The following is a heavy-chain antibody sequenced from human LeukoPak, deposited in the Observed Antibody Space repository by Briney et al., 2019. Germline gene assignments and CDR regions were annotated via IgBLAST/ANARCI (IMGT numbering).Heavy chain of an antibody. D-gene: IGHD4-17*01. CDR3: ARGRYGDYERYFDY. J-gene: IGHJ4*02. V-gene: IGHV4-34*01. CDR1: GGSFRGYY. CDR2: INHRGST. Sequence: SETLSLTCAVYGGSFRGYYWSWIRQPPGKGLEWIGEINHRGSTNYNPSLKSRVTISVDTSKNQFSLKLSSVTAADTAVYSCARGRYGDYERYFDYWGQGTLVTVSS.